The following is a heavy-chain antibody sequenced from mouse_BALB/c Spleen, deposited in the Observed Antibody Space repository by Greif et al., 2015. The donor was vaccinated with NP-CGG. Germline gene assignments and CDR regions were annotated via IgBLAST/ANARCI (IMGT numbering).Heavy chain of an antibody. CDR3: ARHGLFDY. V-gene: IGHV5-6*01. Sequence: EVKLMESGGDLVKPGGSLKLSCAASGFTFSSYGMSWVRQTPDKRLEWVATISSGGSYTYYPDSVKGRFTISRDNAKNTLYLQMSSLKSEDTAMYYCARHGLFDYWGQGTTLTVSS. J-gene: IGHJ2*01. CDR1: GFTFSSYG. D-gene: IGHD3-1*01. CDR2: ISSGGSYT.